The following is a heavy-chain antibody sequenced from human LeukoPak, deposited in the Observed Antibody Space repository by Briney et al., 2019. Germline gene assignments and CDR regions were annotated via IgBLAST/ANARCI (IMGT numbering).Heavy chain of an antibody. D-gene: IGHD6-13*01. J-gene: IGHJ5*02. Sequence: ASVKVSCKASGGTFSSYALSWVRQAPGQGLEWMGRIIPILGIANYAKKLQGRVTITADKSTSTAYMEVSSLRSEDTAVYYCARGSSSFLWFDPWGQGTLVTVSS. CDR1: GGTFSSYA. CDR2: IIPILGIA. V-gene: IGHV1-69*04. CDR3: ARGSSSFLWFDP.